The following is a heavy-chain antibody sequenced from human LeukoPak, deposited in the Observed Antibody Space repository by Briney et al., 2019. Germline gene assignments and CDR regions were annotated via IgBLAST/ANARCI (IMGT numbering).Heavy chain of an antibody. CDR3: AKDGRAAAEHYFDY. J-gene: IGHJ4*02. CDR1: GFTFDDYT. CDR2: ISWDGGST. V-gene: IGHV3-43*01. D-gene: IGHD6-13*01. Sequence: GGPLRLSCAASGFTFDDYTMHWVRQAPGKGLEWVSLISWDGGSTYYADSVKGRFTISRDNSKNSLYLQMNSLRTEDTALYYCAKDGRAAAEHYFDYWGQGTLVTVSS.